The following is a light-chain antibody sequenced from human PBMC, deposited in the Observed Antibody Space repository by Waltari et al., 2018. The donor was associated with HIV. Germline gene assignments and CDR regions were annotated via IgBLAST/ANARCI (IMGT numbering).Light chain of an antibody. J-gene: IGKJ1*01. CDR2: KAS. Sequence: DIQMTQSPSTLPASVGDTVTITCRASQNIRTSLAWYQQKHGRSPTLRIYKASALESEVPPRFSGTGSGTEFNLTISGLTSGDFATYYCQQYEGDTRTFGQGTAVE. CDR1: QNIRTS. V-gene: IGKV1-5*03. CDR3: QQYEGDTRT.